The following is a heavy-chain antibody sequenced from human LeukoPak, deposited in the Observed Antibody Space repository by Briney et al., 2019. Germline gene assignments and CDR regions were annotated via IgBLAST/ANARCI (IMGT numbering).Heavy chain of an antibody. V-gene: IGHV4-59*08. Sequence: SETLSLTCTVSGGSISSYYWSWIRRPPGKGLEWIGYINYSGSTNYNPSLKSRVTISVDTSKNQFSLKLSSVTAADTAVYYCARACSGGSCHGAFDIWGQGTMVTVSS. CDR3: ARACSGGSCHGAFDI. CDR2: INYSGST. J-gene: IGHJ3*02. D-gene: IGHD2-15*01. CDR1: GGSISSYY.